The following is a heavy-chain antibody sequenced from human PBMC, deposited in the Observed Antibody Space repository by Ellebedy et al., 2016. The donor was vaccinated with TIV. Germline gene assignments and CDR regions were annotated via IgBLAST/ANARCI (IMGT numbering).Heavy chain of an antibody. Sequence: GGSLRLSCAASGFSFTPYAMNWVRQAPGKGLEWVAYISGSSLTEYYADSVRGRFTISRDNAKNSLHLQMNSLTVEDSAVYYCARDMAWGNERVNDALDIWGQGTMVTVS. CDR1: GFSFTPYA. V-gene: IGHV3-48*04. J-gene: IGHJ3*02. CDR3: ARDMAWGNERVNDALDI. D-gene: IGHD7-27*01. CDR2: ISGSSLTE.